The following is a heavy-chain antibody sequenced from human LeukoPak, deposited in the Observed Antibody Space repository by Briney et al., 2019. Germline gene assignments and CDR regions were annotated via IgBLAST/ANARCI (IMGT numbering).Heavy chain of an antibody. Sequence: ASVKVSCKASGYTFTGYYIHWVRQAPGQGLEWMGWINPNSGATNYAQKIQGRVTMTRDTSISTAYMELSRLRYDDTAVYYCARGLDLYPGYSYSQNWFDPWGQGTLVTVSS. D-gene: IGHD5-18*01. J-gene: IGHJ5*02. V-gene: IGHV1-2*02. CDR1: GYTFTGYY. CDR2: INPNSGAT. CDR3: ARGLDLYPGYSYSQNWFDP.